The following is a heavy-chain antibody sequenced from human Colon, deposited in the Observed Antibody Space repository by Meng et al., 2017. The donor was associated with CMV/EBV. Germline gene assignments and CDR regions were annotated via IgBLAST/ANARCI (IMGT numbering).Heavy chain of an antibody. Sequence: SETLSLTCSVSGAPIRSGSFYWGWIRQTPGRGLEWIGRILEPESTYYSPSLKSRVALSMDTSKNQFSLTLNSLTAADTGVYLCVGEPVRHYSDGAPFWDFDIWGRGTQVTVSS. D-gene: IGHD5-18*01. CDR2: ILEPEST. V-gene: IGHV4-39*07. CDR3: VGEPVRHYSDGAPFWDFDI. J-gene: IGHJ2*01. CDR1: GAPIRSGSFY.